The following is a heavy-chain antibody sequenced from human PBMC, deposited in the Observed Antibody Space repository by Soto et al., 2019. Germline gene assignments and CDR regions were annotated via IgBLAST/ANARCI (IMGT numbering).Heavy chain of an antibody. CDR2: INPNSGGT. CDR3: ARGGVATTVGYYMDV. J-gene: IGHJ6*03. V-gene: IGHV1-2*04. D-gene: IGHD5-12*01. Sequence: ASVKVSCKASGYTFTGYYMHWVRQAPGQGLEWMGWINPNSGGTNYAQKFQGWVTMTRDTSISTAYMELSRLRSDDTAVYYCARGGVATTVGYYMDVWGKGTTVTVSS. CDR1: GYTFTGYY.